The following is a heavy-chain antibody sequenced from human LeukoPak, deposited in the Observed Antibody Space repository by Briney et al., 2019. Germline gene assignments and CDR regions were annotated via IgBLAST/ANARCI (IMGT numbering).Heavy chain of an antibody. Sequence: SETLSLTCTVSGDSISSGRDYWGWIRQSPGKGLEWIGSLSYNGSTYYNPSLKSRVIVFVDTSKSQVSLKLSAVTAPDTAIYYCARGIDSWGQGTLVTVSS. CDR3: ARGIDS. CDR1: GDSISSGRDY. CDR2: LSYNGST. V-gene: IGHV4-39*01. J-gene: IGHJ4*02.